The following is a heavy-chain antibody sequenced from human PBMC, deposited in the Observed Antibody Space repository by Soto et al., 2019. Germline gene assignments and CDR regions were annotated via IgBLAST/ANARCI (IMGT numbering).Heavy chain of an antibody. CDR1: GFTFSTYA. D-gene: IGHD2-21*02. CDR3: ATVYRHRDPEH. J-gene: IGHJ1*01. Sequence: GGSLRLSCAASGFTFSTYAMNWVRQAPGKGLEWVSGISTSGAGTYYADSVKGRFTISRDNSKNTLFLQMNSLRAEDSGLYYCATVYRHRDPEHWGQGTLVTVSS. V-gene: IGHV3-23*01. CDR2: ISTSGAGT.